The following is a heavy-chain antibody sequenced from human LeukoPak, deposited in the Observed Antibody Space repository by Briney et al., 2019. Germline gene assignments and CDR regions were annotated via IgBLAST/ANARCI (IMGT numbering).Heavy chain of an antibody. J-gene: IGHJ4*02. D-gene: IGHD6-6*01. CDR1: GGSFSDYY. CDR2: IFHRGDP. Sequence: KPSETLSLTCAVHGGSFSDYYWSWIRQPPGKGLEWIGEIFHRGDPNYNPSLKSRVTISVDTSENQFSLNLSSVAAADSAVYFCTGSSRSTRYYFDYWGQGALVTVSS. V-gene: IGHV4-34*12. CDR3: TGSSRSTRYYFDY.